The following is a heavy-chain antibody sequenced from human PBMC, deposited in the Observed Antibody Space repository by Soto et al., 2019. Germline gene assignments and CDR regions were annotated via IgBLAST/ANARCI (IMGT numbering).Heavy chain of an antibody. CDR2: ISSSSSYI. D-gene: IGHD3-16*01. CDR3: ARDLAWAGGAFDI. J-gene: IGHJ3*02. CDR1: GFTFSSYS. V-gene: IGHV3-21*01. Sequence: EVQLVESGGGLVKPGGSLRLSCAASGFTFSSYSMNWVRQAPGKGLEWVSSISSSSSYIYYADSVKGRFTISRDNAKNSLYLQMNTLRAEDTAVYYCARDLAWAGGAFDIWGQGTMVTVSS.